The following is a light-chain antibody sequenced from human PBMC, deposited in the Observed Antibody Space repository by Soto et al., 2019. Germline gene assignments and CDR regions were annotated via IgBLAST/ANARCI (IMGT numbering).Light chain of an antibody. V-gene: IGKV3-20*01. J-gene: IGKJ1*01. CDR1: QSVDTTF. CDR2: GAS. Sequence: EIVLTQSPGSLSLSPGQRATLSCRASQSVDTTFFAWYQQKPGQAPRLLIQGASKRATCIPNGFSGSGSGTDLTLIISRLEPEDFAVYYCQQYMSSVTFGQGTKVEIK. CDR3: QQYMSSVT.